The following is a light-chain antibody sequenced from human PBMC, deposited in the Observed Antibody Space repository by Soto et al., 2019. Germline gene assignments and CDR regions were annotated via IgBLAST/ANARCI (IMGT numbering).Light chain of an antibody. CDR1: QGISSY. J-gene: IGKJ1*01. Sequence: DIQLTQSPSFLSASVGDRVTITCRASQGISSYLAWYQLKPGKAPKLLISTASSLQSGVPSRFSGSGSGTEVTLTISSLQPEDFATYYCQQLHSYPRTFGQGTKVEIK. CDR3: QQLHSYPRT. CDR2: TAS. V-gene: IGKV1-9*01.